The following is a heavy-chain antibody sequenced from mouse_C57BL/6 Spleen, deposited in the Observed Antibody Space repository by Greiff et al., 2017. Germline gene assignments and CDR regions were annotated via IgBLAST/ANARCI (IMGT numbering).Heavy chain of an antibody. Sequence: EVQLVESEGGLVQPGSSMKLSCTASGFTFSDYYMAWVRQVPEKGLEWVSNINYDGSSTYYLDSLKSRFIISRDNAKNILYLQMSSLKSEDTATYYCAREDYGYAMDYWGQGTSGTVSS. CDR3: AREDYGYAMDY. V-gene: IGHV5-16*01. J-gene: IGHJ4*01. D-gene: IGHD1-1*01. CDR1: GFTFSDYY. CDR2: INYDGSST.